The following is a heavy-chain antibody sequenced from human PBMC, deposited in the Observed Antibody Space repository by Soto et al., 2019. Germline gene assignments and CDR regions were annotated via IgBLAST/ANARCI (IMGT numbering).Heavy chain of an antibody. J-gene: IGHJ6*02. Sequence: GGSLSLSCAASGFTFTSYGIHWVRQAPGKGLEWVAVISYDGSNQYYADSVKGRFTISRDNSKNTLYLQMNSLRAEDTAVYYCVKGRGPHPYYYYCMDVWGQGTTVTVSS. CDR3: VKGRGPHPYYYYCMDV. V-gene: IGHV3-30*18. CDR1: GFTFTSYG. D-gene: IGHD3-10*01. CDR2: ISYDGSNQ.